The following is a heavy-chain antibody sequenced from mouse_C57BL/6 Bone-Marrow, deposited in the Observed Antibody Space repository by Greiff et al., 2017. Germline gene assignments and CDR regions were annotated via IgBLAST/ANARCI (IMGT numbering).Heavy chain of an antibody. CDR3: ARRGTTVVAHFDY. D-gene: IGHD1-1*01. Sequence: EVKLMESGGGLVKPGGSLKLSSAASGFTFSSYAMSWVRQTPEKRLEWVATISDGGSYTYYPDNVKGRFTISRDNAKNNLYLQMSHLKSEDTAMYYCARRGTTVVAHFDYWGQGTTLTVSS. V-gene: IGHV5-4*03. CDR1: GFTFSSYA. J-gene: IGHJ2*01. CDR2: ISDGGSYT.